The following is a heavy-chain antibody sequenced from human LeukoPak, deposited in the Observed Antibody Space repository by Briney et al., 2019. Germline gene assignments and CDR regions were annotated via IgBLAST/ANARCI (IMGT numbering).Heavy chain of an antibody. V-gene: IGHV3-30-3*01. J-gene: IGHJ4*02. CDR2: ISYDGSNK. CDR1: GFTFSSYA. Sequence: PGGSLRLSCAASGFTFSSYAMHWVRQAPGKGLEWVAVISYDGSNKYYADSVKGRFTISGDNSKNTLYLQMNSLRAEDTAVYYCARGRTRLLDGSLYYWGQGTLVTVSS. CDR3: ARGRTRLLDGSLYY. D-gene: IGHD1-26*01.